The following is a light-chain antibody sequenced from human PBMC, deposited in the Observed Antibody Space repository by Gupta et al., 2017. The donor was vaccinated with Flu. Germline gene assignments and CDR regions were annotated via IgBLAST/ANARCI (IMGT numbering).Light chain of an antibody. Sequence: DIQMTQSPSSLSASVGDRVTITCQASQDISNYLNWYQQKPGKAPKLLIYDASNLETGVPSRFSGSGSGXDFTFTXSSLQNEDIAKYYWQQDDTPITFGXGTKVEIK. CDR3: QQDDTPIT. CDR2: DAS. CDR1: QDISNY. J-gene: IGKJ4*01. V-gene: IGKV1-33*01.